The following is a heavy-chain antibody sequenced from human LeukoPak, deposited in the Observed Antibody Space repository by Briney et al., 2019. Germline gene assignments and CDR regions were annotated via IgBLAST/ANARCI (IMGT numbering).Heavy chain of an antibody. V-gene: IGHV4-59*01. Sequence: SETLSLTCTVSGGSISNSYWSWIRQPPGKGLEWIGYIYYSGSTNYNPSLRSRVTISVDTSKNQFSLKLSSVTAADTAVYYCARDRGSWATTNNWLDPWGQGTLVTVSS. CDR2: IYYSGST. CDR3: ARDRGSWATTNNWLDP. J-gene: IGHJ5*02. D-gene: IGHD1-1*01. CDR1: GGSISNSY.